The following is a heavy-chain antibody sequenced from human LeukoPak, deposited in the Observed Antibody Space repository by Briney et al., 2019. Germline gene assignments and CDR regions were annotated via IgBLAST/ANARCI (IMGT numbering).Heavy chain of an antibody. D-gene: IGHD1-1*01. Sequence: SETLSLTCTVSGGSISSYYWSWIRQPPGKGLEWIGYIYYSGSTNYNPSLKSRVTISVDTSKNQFSLKLSSVTAADTAVYYCARQRLEYNWNENWFDPWGLGTLVTVSS. CDR3: ARQRLEYNWNENWFDP. CDR2: IYYSGST. CDR1: GGSISSYY. J-gene: IGHJ5*02. V-gene: IGHV4-59*08.